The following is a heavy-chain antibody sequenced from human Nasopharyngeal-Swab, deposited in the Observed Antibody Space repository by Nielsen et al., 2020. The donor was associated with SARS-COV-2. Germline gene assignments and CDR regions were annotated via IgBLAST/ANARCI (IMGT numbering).Heavy chain of an antibody. D-gene: IGHD2-21*02. J-gene: IGHJ4*02. CDR3: ARDSGGDCCLFDY. V-gene: IGHV4-39*07. CDR2: IYYSGST. Sequence: SETLSLTCTVSGGSISSSSYYWGWIRQPPGKGLEWIGSIYYSGSTYYNPSLKSRVTISVDTSKNQFSLKLNSVTAADTAVYYCARDSGGDCCLFDYWGQGILVTVSS. CDR1: GGSISSSSYY.